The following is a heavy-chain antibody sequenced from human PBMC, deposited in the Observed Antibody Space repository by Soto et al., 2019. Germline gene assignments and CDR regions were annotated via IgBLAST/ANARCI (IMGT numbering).Heavy chain of an antibody. CDR1: GFTFSNAW. D-gene: IGHD3-9*01. CDR3: KPDVVLTGYDY. Sequence: PGGSLRLSCAASGFTFSNAWMSWVRQAPGKGMEWVGRIKSKTDGGTTDYAAPVKGRFTISRDDSQNTLYLQMNSLKTEDTAVYYCKPDVVLTGYDYWGQGTRVTVS. J-gene: IGHJ4*02. CDR2: IKSKTDGGTT. V-gene: IGHV3-15*01.